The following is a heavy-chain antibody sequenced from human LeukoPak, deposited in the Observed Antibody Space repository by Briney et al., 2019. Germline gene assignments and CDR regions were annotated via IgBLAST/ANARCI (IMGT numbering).Heavy chain of an antibody. CDR3: ARGRRDYVWGSYRYPRPLDY. CDR2: IYHSGST. CDR1: GGSISSGGYS. V-gene: IGHV4-30-2*01. J-gene: IGHJ4*02. Sequence: SETLSLTCAVSGGSISSGGYSWSWIRQPPGKGLEWIGYIYHSGSTYYNPSLKSRVTISVDRSKNQFSLKLSSVTAADTAVYYCARGRRDYVWGSYRYPRPLDYWGQGTLVTVSS. D-gene: IGHD3-16*02.